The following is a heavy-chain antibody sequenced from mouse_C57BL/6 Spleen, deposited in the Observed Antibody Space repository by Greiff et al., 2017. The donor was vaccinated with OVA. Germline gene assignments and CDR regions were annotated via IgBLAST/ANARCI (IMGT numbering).Heavy chain of an antibody. Sequence: QVQLQQSGAELVRPGASVTLSCKASGYTLTDYEMHWVKQTPVHGLEWIGAIDPETGGTAYNQKFKGKAILTADKSSSTAYMELRSLTSEDSAVYYCTRSGKYGNPWYWGQGTSVTVSS. CDR1: GYTLTDYE. D-gene: IGHD2-1*01. V-gene: IGHV1-15*01. CDR3: TRSGKYGNPWY. J-gene: IGHJ4*01. CDR2: IDPETGGT.